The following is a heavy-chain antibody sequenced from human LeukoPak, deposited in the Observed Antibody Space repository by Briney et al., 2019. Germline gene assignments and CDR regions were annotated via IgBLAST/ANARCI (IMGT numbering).Heavy chain of an antibody. CDR2: IYYSGTT. V-gene: IGHV4-30-4*01. J-gene: IGHJ4*02. Sequence: SETLSLTCTVSGGSISSGDYYWSWIRQPPGKGLEWIGSIYYSGTTYYNPSLRSRVTISVDTSKNQFSLKLSSVTAADTAVYYCASHGDYGDYYFDYWGQGTLVTVSS. D-gene: IGHD4-17*01. CDR3: ASHGDYGDYYFDY. CDR1: GGSISSGDYY.